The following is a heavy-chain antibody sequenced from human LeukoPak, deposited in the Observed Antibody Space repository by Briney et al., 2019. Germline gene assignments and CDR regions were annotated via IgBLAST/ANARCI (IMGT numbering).Heavy chain of an antibody. CDR1: GGSISSGGYY. CDR2: IYYSGST. J-gene: IGHJ3*02. V-gene: IGHV4-31*03. Sequence: SETLSLTCTVSGGSISSGGYYWSWIRQHPGKGLEWIGYIYYSGSTYYNPSLKSRVTISVDTSKNQFSLKLSSVTAADTAVYYCARGIRGSGDPAFDIWGQGTMVTVSS. D-gene: IGHD2-21*01. CDR3: ARGIRGSGDPAFDI.